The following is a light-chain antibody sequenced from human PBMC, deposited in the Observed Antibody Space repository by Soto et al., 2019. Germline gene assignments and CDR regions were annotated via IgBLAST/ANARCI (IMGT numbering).Light chain of an antibody. V-gene: IGKV3-20*01. CDR2: GAS. Sequence: EIVLTQSPGTLSVSPGETATLSCRASQSVSSSYLAWYHQKPGQAPRLLIHGASNRAAGIPDRFSGSGSGTDFTLTISRLEPEDFAVYYCQQYGSSPMYTFGQGTKLEIK. J-gene: IGKJ2*01. CDR1: QSVSSSY. CDR3: QQYGSSPMYT.